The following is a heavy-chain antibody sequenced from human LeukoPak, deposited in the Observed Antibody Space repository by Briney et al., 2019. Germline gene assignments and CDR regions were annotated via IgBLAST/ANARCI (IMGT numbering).Heavy chain of an antibody. CDR3: ARACYYDSSAYCHDAFDI. CDR1: GITFRTYW. CDR2: IKQDGSDK. D-gene: IGHD3-22*01. V-gene: IGHV3-7*01. Sequence: PGGSLRLSCAASGITFRTYWMSWVRQAPRKGLEWVANIKQDGSDKYYVDSVKGRFTISRDSAKNSLYLQMNSLRAEDTAVYYCARACYYDSSAYCHDAFDIWGQGTMVTVSS. J-gene: IGHJ3*02.